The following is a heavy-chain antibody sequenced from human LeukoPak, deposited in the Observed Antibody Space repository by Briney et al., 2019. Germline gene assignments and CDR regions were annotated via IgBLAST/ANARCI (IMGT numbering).Heavy chain of an antibody. J-gene: IGHJ3*02. D-gene: IGHD1-26*01. CDR1: GYSFTSYW. CDR3: ARRVGRQYSGSYSDAFDI. CDR2: IYPGDSDT. V-gene: IGHV5-51*01. Sequence: GESLKISCKGSGYSFTSYWIGWVRQMPGKGLEWMGIIYPGDSDTRYSPSFQGQVTISADKSISTAYLQWSSLKASDTAMYYCARRVGRQYSGSYSDAFDIWGQGTMVTVSS.